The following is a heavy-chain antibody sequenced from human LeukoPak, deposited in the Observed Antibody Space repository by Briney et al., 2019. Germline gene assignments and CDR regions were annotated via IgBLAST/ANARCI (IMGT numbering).Heavy chain of an antibody. Sequence: GGSLRLSCTASGFTFSTYWIHWVRQAPGKGLVWVSQIKFDGSLASYVDSVKGRFTISRDNAKNTLYLQMNSLGTEDTAVYYCVTGHYDSRMYFDLWGRGTLVTVSS. CDR1: GFTFSTYW. J-gene: IGHJ2*01. D-gene: IGHD3-16*01. CDR3: VTGHYDSRMYFDL. V-gene: IGHV3-74*01. CDR2: IKFDGSLA.